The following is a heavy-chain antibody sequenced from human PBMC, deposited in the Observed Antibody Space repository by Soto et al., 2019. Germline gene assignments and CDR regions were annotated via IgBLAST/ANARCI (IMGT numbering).Heavy chain of an antibody. V-gene: IGHV4-39*01. CDR1: GGSISSSSYY. J-gene: IGHJ4*02. CDR3: ARPIAAAGLWGY. D-gene: IGHD6-13*01. Sequence: QLQLQESGPGLVKPSETLSLTCTVSGGSISSSSYYWGWIRQPPGKGLEWLGSIFYSGSTYYNPSLKSRVTMSVDTSKNQFSLKLSSVTAADTAVYYCARPIAAAGLWGYWGQGTLVTVSS. CDR2: IFYSGST.